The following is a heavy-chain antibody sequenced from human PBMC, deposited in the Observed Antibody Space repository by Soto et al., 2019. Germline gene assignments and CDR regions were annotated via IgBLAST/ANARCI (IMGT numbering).Heavy chain of an antibody. CDR2: IYSGGST. V-gene: IGHV3-53*01. CDR3: EGPKSSSGYYYGMDV. J-gene: IGHJ6*02. CDR1: GFTVTNNY. Sequence: EVFLLQSGGGLIQAGGSLRLSCVAFGFTVTNNYMTWVRQAPGKGLEWVSVIYSGGSTYDADSVKGRFTISRNESKNTLYLQMISLRVEDTAVYYCEGPKSSSGYYYGMDVWGQGTAVNVSS. D-gene: IGHD6-13*01.